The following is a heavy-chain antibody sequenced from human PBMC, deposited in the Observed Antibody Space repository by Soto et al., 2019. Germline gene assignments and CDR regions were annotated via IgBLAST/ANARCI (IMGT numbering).Heavy chain of an antibody. CDR2: IYTSGST. D-gene: IGHD2-2*01. CDR3: ARDRYQLPHNWFDP. J-gene: IGHJ5*02. V-gene: IGHV4-4*07. Sequence: SETLSLTCTVSGDSISSYYWSWIRQPAGKGLEWIGRIYTSGSTNYNPSLKSRVTMSVDTSKNQFSLKLSSVTAADTAVYYCARDRYQLPHNWFDPWGQGTLVTVSS. CDR1: GDSISSYY.